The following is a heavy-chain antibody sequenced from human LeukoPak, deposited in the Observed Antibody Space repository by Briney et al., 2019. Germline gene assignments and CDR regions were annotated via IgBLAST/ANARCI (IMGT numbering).Heavy chain of an antibody. CDR2: IYYSGST. Sequence: SETLSLTCTVSGASISSSSYYWGWIRQPPGKGLEWIGRIYYSGSTYYNPSLKSRVTISVDTSKNQFSLKLSSVTAADTAVYYCARFLVVPAANAVYDAFDIWGPGTMVTVSS. V-gene: IGHV4-39*07. CDR1: GASISSSSYY. J-gene: IGHJ3*02. D-gene: IGHD2-2*01. CDR3: ARFLVVPAANAVYDAFDI.